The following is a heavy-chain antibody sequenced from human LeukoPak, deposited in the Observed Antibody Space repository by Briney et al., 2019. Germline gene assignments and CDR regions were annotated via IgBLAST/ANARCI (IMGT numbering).Heavy chain of an antibody. V-gene: IGHV4-59*12. CDR3: ARFSPSKLFDY. Sequence: PSETLSLTCTVSGGSISSYYWSWIRQPPGKGLEWIGYIYHSGSTYYNPSLKSRVTISVDRSKNQFSLKLSSVTAADTAVYYCARFSPSKLFDYWGQGTLVTVSS. J-gene: IGHJ4*02. CDR1: GGSISSYY. CDR2: IYHSGST.